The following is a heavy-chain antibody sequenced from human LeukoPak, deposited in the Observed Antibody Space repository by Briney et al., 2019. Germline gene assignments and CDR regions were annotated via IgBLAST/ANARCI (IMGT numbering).Heavy chain of an antibody. D-gene: IGHD5-12*01. CDR2: ISYSGTT. CDR3: ARGDDYKSTLFDY. CDR1: GGSISSYY. Sequence: PSETLSLTCTVSGGSISSYYWSWIRQPPGKGLEWIGYISYSGTTNYNPSLKSRVTISVDTSKKQFSLELTSATAADTAVYYCARGDDYKSTLFDYWGQGTLVTVSS. J-gene: IGHJ4*02. V-gene: IGHV4-59*01.